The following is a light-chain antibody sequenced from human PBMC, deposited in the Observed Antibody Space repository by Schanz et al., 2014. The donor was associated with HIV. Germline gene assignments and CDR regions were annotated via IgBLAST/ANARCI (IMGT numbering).Light chain of an antibody. Sequence: QSALTQPASVSGTPGQSITISCTGSSSDVGGYNYVSWYQQHPDKAPKLMIYDVSDRPSGVSNRFSGAKSGKTASLTISGLQADDEADYYCSSYTSSSTWVFGGGTKLTVL. J-gene: IGLJ3*02. CDR3: SSYTSSSTWV. CDR1: SSDVGGYNY. V-gene: IGLV2-14*03. CDR2: DVS.